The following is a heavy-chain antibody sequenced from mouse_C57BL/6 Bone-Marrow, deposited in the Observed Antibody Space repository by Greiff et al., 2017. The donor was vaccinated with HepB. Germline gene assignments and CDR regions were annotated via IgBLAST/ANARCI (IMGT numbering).Heavy chain of an antibody. Sequence: EVQLQQSGPELVKPGASVKMSCKAPGYTFTDYNMHWVKQSHGKSLEWIGYINPNNGGTSYNQKFKGKATLTVNKSSRTAYMELRSLTSEYSAVYYCVYGSSYGYFDYWGQGTTLTVSS. CDR1: GYTFTDYN. CDR2: INPNNGGT. CDR3: VYGSSYGYFDY. D-gene: IGHD1-1*01. V-gene: IGHV1-22*01. J-gene: IGHJ2*01.